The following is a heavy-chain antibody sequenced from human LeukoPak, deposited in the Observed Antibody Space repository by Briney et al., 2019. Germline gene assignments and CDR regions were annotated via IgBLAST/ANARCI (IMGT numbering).Heavy chain of an antibody. D-gene: IGHD2-15*01. Sequence: SETLSLTCSVSGVSVRSRSYCWGWIRQPPGKGLEWIGSICYSGSSSYKPSFRSRVTISVDTSQNQFSLNLKSVTAADTAVYHCARHSGVASSLPFDYWGQGSLVTGSS. CDR3: ARHSGVASSLPFDY. CDR1: GVSVRSRSYC. CDR2: ICYSGSS. V-gene: IGHV4-39*01. J-gene: IGHJ4*02.